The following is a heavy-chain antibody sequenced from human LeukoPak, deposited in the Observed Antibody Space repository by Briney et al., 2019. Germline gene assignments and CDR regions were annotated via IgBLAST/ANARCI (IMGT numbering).Heavy chain of an antibody. V-gene: IGHV4-34*01. CDR3: AKTGSSGSYFAPHYYYGMDV. Sequence: SETLSLTCAVCGGSFSGYYWSWIRQPPGKGLEWIGEINHSGSTNYNPSLKSRVTISVDTSKNQFSLKLSSVTAADTAVYYCAKTGSSGSYFAPHYYYGMDVWGQGTTVTVSS. CDR1: GGSFSGYY. CDR2: INHSGST. J-gene: IGHJ6*02. D-gene: IGHD3-10*01.